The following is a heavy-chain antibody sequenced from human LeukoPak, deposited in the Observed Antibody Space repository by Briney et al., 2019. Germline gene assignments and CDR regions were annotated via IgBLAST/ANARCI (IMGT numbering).Heavy chain of an antibody. D-gene: IGHD2-2*01. J-gene: IGHJ5*02. Sequence: GSVKVSCKASGYTFTGYYMHWVRQAPGQGLEWMGWINPNSGGTNYAQKFQGRVTMTRDTSISTAYMELSRLRSDDTAVYYCAREFDIVVVPAAIGGFDPWGQGTLVTVSS. CDR1: GYTFTGYY. CDR3: AREFDIVVVPAAIGGFDP. CDR2: INPNSGGT. V-gene: IGHV1-2*02.